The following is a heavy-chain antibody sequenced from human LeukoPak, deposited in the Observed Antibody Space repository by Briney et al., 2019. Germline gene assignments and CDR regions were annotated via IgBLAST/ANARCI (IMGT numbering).Heavy chain of an antibody. D-gene: IGHD4-23*01. Sequence: SETLSLTCTVSGGSLSNYFWSWIRQPPGTGLEWIGYIYSSGSTHYNPSLQSRVTISVDTSKNQFSLNLNSVTAADTAVYYCTRHPGGNAAHRFDYWGQGFLVTVSS. CDR3: TRHPGGNAAHRFDY. V-gene: IGHV4-59*08. CDR1: GGSLSNYF. CDR2: IYSSGST. J-gene: IGHJ4*02.